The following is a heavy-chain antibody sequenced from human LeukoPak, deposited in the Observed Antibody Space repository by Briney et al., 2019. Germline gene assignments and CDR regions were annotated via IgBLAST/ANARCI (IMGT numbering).Heavy chain of an antibody. V-gene: IGHV5-51*01. CDR3: ARLDSSSWFVTTFDY. CDR2: IYPGDSDT. D-gene: IGHD6-13*01. Sequence: PRESLKISCKGSGYSFTSYWIGWVRQMPGKGLEWVGIIYPGDSDTRYSPSFQGQVTISADKSISTAYLQWSSLKASDTAMYYCARLDSSSWFVTTFDYWGQGTLVTVSS. CDR1: GYSFTSYW. J-gene: IGHJ4*02.